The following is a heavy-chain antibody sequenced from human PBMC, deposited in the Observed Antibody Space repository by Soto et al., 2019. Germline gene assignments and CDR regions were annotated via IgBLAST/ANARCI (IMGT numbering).Heavy chain of an antibody. CDR1: GYTFTSYD. V-gene: IGHV1-8*01. Sequence: EASVKVSCKASGYTFTSYDINWVRQATGQGLEWMGWMNPNSGNTGYAQKFQGRVTMTRNTSISTAYMELSSLRSEDTAVYYCARGSEAAAGNPYYYYYMSVRGKGTTVPVSS. CDR3: ARGSEAAAGNPYYYYYMSV. CDR2: MNPNSGNT. J-gene: IGHJ6*03. D-gene: IGHD6-13*01.